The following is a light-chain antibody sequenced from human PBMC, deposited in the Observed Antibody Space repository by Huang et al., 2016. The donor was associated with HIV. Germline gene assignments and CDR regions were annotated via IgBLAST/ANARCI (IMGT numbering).Light chain of an antibody. CDR2: GAS. CDR1: QDISNY. V-gene: IGKV1-33*01. Sequence: DIQMTQSPSSLFASVGDRVTITCQASQDISNYLNWYQQKPGKAPKLMIYGASNLETGVPSMFSGSGSVTDFTFTISSLQPEDIATYYCQQYDDLPYTFGQGTKLEIK. J-gene: IGKJ2*01. CDR3: QQYDDLPYT.